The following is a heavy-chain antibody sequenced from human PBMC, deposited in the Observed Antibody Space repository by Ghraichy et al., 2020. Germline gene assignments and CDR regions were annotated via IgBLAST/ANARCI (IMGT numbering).Heavy chain of an antibody. CDR3: ARERRGISVTTGSPYWYFDL. CDR2: IATAGDT. CDR1: GFTFSNYD. V-gene: IGHV3-13*04. J-gene: IGHJ2*01. Sequence: ETLSLTCAASGFTFSNYDMHWVRQGRGKGLEWVSAIATAGDTYYPGSVKGRFTISRENARKSLYLQMNSLRVKDTAVYYCARERRGISVTTGSPYWYFDLWGRGTLVTVSS. D-gene: IGHD4-17*01.